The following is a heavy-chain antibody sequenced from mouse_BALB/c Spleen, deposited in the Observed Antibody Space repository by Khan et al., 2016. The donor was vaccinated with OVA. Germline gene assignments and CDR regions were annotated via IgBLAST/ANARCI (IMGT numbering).Heavy chain of an antibody. CDR1: GFTFSNYW. Sequence: EVKLEESGGGLVQPGGSMKLSCVASGFTFSNYWMNWVRQSPAKGLEWVAEIRLKSDDYVTQYAESVKGRFTISRDDSKSSVYLQMNNLRGEKAGIYYCWILRWGQGTTLTVTS. V-gene: IGHV6-6*02. CDR2: IRLKSDDYVT. J-gene: IGHJ2*01. CDR3: WILR.